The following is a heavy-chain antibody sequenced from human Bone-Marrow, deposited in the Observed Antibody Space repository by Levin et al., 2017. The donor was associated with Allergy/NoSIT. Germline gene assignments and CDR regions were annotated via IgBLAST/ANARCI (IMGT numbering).Heavy chain of an antibody. J-gene: IGHJ4*02. Sequence: QTGGSLRLSCAASGFSLNNHVMSWVRQAPGKGLEWVSSINTSGRDIDYADLVKGRFTISRDTSKNILYLQMNSLRAADTAIYYCAKDGPDAWFYFDYWGQGALVTVSS. CDR1: GFSLNNHV. CDR3: AKDGPDAWFYFDY. CDR2: INTSGRDI. V-gene: IGHV3-23*01. D-gene: IGHD3-16*01.